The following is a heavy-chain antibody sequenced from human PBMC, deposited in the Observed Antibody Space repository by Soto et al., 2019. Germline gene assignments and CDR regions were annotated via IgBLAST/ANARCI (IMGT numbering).Heavy chain of an antibody. Sequence: GGSLRLSCAASGFTFTRYSMNWVRQAPGKGLEWVSSISSTTNYIYYGDSMKGRFTISRDNAKNSLYLDMNSLRAEDTAVYYCARESEDLTSNFDYWGQGTLVTVSS. CDR1: GFTFTRYS. V-gene: IGHV3-21*06. CDR2: ISSTTNYI. CDR3: ARESEDLTSNFDY. J-gene: IGHJ4*02.